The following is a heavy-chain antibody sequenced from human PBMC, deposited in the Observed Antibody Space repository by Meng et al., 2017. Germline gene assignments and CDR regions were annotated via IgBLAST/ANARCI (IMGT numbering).Heavy chain of an antibody. V-gene: IGHV4-34*01. Sequence: VRFQRWGPGLLKPSETLSLTWAVYGGSFSGYYWSWIRQPPGKGLEWIGEINHSGSTNYNPSLKSRVTISVDTSKNQFSLKLSSVTAADTAVYYCARVPMYYYDSSGYYLFDYWGQGTLVTVSS. D-gene: IGHD3-22*01. CDR3: ARVPMYYYDSSGYYLFDY. CDR1: GGSFSGYY. J-gene: IGHJ4*02. CDR2: INHSGST.